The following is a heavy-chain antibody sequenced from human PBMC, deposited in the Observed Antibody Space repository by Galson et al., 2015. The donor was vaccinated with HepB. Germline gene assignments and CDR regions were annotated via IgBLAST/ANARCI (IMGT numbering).Heavy chain of an antibody. J-gene: IGHJ5*02. Sequence: LRLSCAAFGFSFDKYGLNWVRQTPGKKLEWVAGINRNGGATYYADSLTGRFSISRDNSGNTLYLEMNSLRAEDTAVYYCARSGESLRQFDHWGQGALVSVSS. D-gene: IGHD3-16*01. CDR1: GFSFDKYG. CDR3: ARSGESLRQFDH. V-gene: IGHV3-23*01. CDR2: INRNGGAT.